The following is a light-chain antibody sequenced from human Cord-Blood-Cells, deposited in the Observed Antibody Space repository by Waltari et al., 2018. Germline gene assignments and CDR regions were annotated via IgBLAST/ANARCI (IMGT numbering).Light chain of an antibody. Sequence: QYALTQPASVSGSPGQSITISCPGTSSDVGSYNLVSWYQQHPGKAPKLMIYEGSKRPSGVSNRFSGSKSGNTASLTISGLQAEDEADYYCCSYAGSSIVVFGGGTKLTVL. CDR3: CSYAGSSIVV. CDR2: EGS. V-gene: IGLV2-23*01. CDR1: SSDVGSYNL. J-gene: IGLJ2*01.